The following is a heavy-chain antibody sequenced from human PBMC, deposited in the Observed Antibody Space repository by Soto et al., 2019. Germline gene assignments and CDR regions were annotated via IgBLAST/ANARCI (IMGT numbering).Heavy chain of an antibody. CDR1: GFSLTTSGVG. CDR2: IYWDDDK. V-gene: IGHV2-5*02. Sequence: QITLKESGPPAVIPTETLTLTSTYSGFSLTTSGVGVGWVRQSPGKAPQWLALIYWDDDKRYSTSLNSRLIITKDTSMNQVVLTMANVDPADTATYYCAHRVLRTVFGLVTTTAICFDFWGPGTPVVVSS. D-gene: IGHD3-3*01. CDR3: AHRVLRTVFGLVTTTAICFDF. J-gene: IGHJ4*02.